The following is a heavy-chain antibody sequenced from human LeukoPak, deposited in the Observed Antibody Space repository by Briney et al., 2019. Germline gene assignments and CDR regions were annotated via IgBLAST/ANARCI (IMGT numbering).Heavy chain of an antibody. V-gene: IGHV1-2*04. D-gene: IGHD3-22*01. CDR1: GYTFTGYY. Sequence: ASVKVSCKASGYTFTGYYMHRVRQAPGQGLEWMGWINPNSGGTNYAQKFQGWVTMTRDTSISTAYMELSRLRSDDTAVYYCARSKFSITMIVVDLDYWGQGTLVTVSS. J-gene: IGHJ4*02. CDR3: ARSKFSITMIVVDLDY. CDR2: INPNSGGT.